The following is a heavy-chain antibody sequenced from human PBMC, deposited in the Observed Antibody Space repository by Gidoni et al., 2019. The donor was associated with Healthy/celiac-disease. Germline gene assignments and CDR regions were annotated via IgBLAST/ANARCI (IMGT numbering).Heavy chain of an antibody. J-gene: IGHJ4*02. D-gene: IGHD4-17*01. CDR3: ARGPSDYGDYPVFDY. Sequence: EVQLVESGGGLVQPGGSLRLSCAASGFTFSSYEMNWVRQAPGKGLEWVSYISSSGSTIYYADYVKGRFTISRDNAKNSLYLQMNSLRAEDTAVYYCARGPSDYGDYPVFDYWGQGTLVTVSS. CDR1: GFTFSSYE. CDR2: ISSSGSTI. V-gene: IGHV3-48*03.